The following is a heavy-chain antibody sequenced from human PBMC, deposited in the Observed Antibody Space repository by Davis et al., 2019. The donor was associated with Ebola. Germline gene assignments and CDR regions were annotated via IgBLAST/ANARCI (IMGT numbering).Heavy chain of an antibody. CDR3: AGHRYYYYGMDV. CDR2: IYGADSDT. Sequence: PGGSLRLSCKGSGYTFTSYWIGWVRQMPGKGLEWMGIIYGADSDTRYSPSFQGQVTISADKSISTAYLQWSSLKASDTAMYYCAGHRYYYYGMDVWGQGTTVTVSS. CDR1: GYTFTSYW. J-gene: IGHJ6*02. V-gene: IGHV5-51*01.